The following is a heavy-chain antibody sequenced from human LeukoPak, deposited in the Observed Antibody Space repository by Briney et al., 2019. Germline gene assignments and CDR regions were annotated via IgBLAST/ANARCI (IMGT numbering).Heavy chain of an antibody. CDR2: IYYSGST. CDR3: ASARVGRPYYFDY. V-gene: IGHV4-39*01. Sequence: SETLSLTCTVSGGSISSSSYYWGWIHQPPGKGLEWIGSIYYSGSTYYNPSFKSRVTISVDTSKNQFSLKLSSVTAADTAVYYCASARVGRPYYFDYWGQGTLVTVSS. CDR1: GGSISSSSYY. J-gene: IGHJ4*02. D-gene: IGHD2-15*01.